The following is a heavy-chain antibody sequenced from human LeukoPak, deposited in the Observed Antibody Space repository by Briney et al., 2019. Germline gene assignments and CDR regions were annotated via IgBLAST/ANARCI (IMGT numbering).Heavy chain of an antibody. D-gene: IGHD5-12*01. V-gene: IGHV4-61*02. CDR3: AREVWGYSGYDSATFDY. J-gene: IGHJ4*02. CDR2: IYTSGST. Sequence: SETLSLTCTVSGGSISSGSYYWSWIRQPAGKGLEWIGRIYTSGSTNYNPSLKSRVTISVDTSKNQFSLKLSSVTAADTAVYYCAREVWGYSGYDSATFDYWGQGTLVTVSS. CDR1: GGSISSGSYY.